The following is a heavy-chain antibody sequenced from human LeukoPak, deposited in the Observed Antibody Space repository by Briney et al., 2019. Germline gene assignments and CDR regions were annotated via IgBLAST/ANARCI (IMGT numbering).Heavy chain of an antibody. CDR3: ARRTTFNGMDV. J-gene: IGHJ6*02. CDR1: GGSISSTSNY. CDR2: IYTSGST. D-gene: IGHD1-1*01. V-gene: IGHV4-39*07. Sequence: PSETLSLTCTVSGGSISSTSNYWGWIRQPPGKGLEWIGRIYTSGSTNYNPSLKSRVTMSVDTSKNQFSLKLSSVTAADTAVYYCARRTTFNGMDVWGQGTTVTVSS.